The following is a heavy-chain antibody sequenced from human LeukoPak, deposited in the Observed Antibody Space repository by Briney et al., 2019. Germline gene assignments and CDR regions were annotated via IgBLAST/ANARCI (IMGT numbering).Heavy chain of an antibody. Sequence: SETLSLTCTVSGGSISSYYWSWIRQPAGKGLEWIGRIYTSGTTHYNPSLKSRVTMSVDTSKNQFSLKLSSVTAADTAIYYCVRLDYSNFFDYWGQGNLVTVSS. V-gene: IGHV4-4*07. J-gene: IGHJ4*02. D-gene: IGHD4-11*01. CDR1: GGSISSYY. CDR3: VRLDYSNFFDY. CDR2: IYTSGTT.